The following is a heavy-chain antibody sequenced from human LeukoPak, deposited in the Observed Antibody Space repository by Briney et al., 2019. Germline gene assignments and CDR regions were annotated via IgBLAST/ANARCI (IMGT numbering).Heavy chain of an antibody. CDR2: IKQDGSEK. CDR3: ARVRIAVAVSAFDI. Sequence: PGGSLRLPCEASGFTFSSHCMSWVRQAPGKGLEWVANIKQDGSEKYYVDSVKGRFTISRDNAKNSLYLQMSILRAADTAVFYCARVRIAVAVSAFDIWGQGTMVTVSS. V-gene: IGHV3-7*01. J-gene: IGHJ3*02. CDR1: GFTFSSHC. D-gene: IGHD6-19*01.